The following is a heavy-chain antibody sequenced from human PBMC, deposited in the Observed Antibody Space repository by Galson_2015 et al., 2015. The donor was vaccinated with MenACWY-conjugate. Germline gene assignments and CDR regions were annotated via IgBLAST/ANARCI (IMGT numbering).Heavy chain of an antibody. D-gene: IGHD4-17*01. CDR3: ARDRATVTNYYYYGQDV. Sequence: SLRLSCAASGFSFDDYGMSWVRQAPGKGLEWVSVINWNGVSTDYADSVKGRFTISRDHAKNSLYLQMNSLRAEDTALYYCARDRATVTNYYYYGQDVWGQGTTVIVSS. CDR2: INWNGVST. CDR1: GFSFDDYG. J-gene: IGHJ6*02. V-gene: IGHV3-20*04.